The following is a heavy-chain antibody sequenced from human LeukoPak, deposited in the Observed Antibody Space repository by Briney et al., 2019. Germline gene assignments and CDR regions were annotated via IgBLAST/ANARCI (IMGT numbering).Heavy chain of an antibody. CDR1: GGTFNNHA. CDR2: IIPIFVTP. V-gene: IGHV1-69*13. J-gene: IGHJ2*01. Sequence: SVKVSCKASGGTFNNHAISWVRQAPGQGLEWMGAIIPIFVTPNYAQNFQGRVTITADASTSTVYMERSSLRSEDTAVYYCARLHGEYDPDWYFDLWGRGTLVTVSS. CDR3: ARLHGEYDPDWYFDL. D-gene: IGHD4-17*01.